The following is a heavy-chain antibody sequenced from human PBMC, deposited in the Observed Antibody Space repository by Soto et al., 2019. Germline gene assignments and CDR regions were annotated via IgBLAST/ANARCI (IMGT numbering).Heavy chain of an antibody. J-gene: IGHJ6*03. Sequence: QVQLVQSGAEVKKPGASVKVSCKASGYTFTSYGISWVRQAPGQGLEWMGWISAYNGSTNYAQKLQGRVTMTTDTSTSTAYMELRSLRSDDTAVYYCARVYIVVVPAAIEYYYYYMDVWGKGTTVTVSS. V-gene: IGHV1-18*01. CDR3: ARVYIVVVPAAIEYYYYYMDV. CDR2: ISAYNGST. CDR1: GYTFTSYG. D-gene: IGHD2-2*01.